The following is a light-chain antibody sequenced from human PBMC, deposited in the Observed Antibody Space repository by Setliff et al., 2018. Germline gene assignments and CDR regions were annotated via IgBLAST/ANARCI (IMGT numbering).Light chain of an antibody. V-gene: IGLV2-23*02. CDR3: CSYAGSGTL. CDR1: SSDVGGYNL. J-gene: IGLJ2*01. CDR2: EVS. Sequence: QSALTQPASVSGSPGQSITISCTGTSSDVGGYNLVSWYQQHPGKAPKLMLYEVSKRPSGVSNRFSASKSGNTASLTISGLQADDEADYYCCSYAGSGTLFGGGTKVTVL.